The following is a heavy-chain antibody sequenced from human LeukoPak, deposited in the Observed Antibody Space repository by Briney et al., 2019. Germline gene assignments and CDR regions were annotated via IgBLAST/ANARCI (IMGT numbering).Heavy chain of an antibody. CDR2: IYPGDSDT. CDR1: GYSFTSYW. V-gene: IGHV5-51*01. J-gene: IGHJ4*02. D-gene: IGHD6-13*01. Sequence: GESLKISCKGSGYSFTSYWIGWVRQMPGKGLEWMGIIYPGDSDTRYSPSLQGQVTISADKSISTAYLQWSSLKASDTAMYYCARTVIAAAGTDRSRTHLAYYFDYWGQGTLVTVSS. CDR3: ARTVIAAAGTDRSRTHLAYYFDY.